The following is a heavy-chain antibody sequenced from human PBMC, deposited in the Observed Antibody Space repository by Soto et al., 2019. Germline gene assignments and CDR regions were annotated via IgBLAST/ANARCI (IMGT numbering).Heavy chain of an antibody. D-gene: IGHD6-25*01. J-gene: IGHJ4*02. CDR3: ATQRGGGGY. V-gene: IGHV3-53*01. Sequence: EVQLVESGGGLIQPGGSLRLSCAVSGFTVSNNYMSWVRQAPGKGLEGVSVIYSGGYTAYGDSVKGRFTISRDNSKNTIYLQMNTPGAEAPAVFYWATQRGGGGYWGQGTLVTVSS. CDR1: GFTVSNNY. CDR2: IYSGGYT.